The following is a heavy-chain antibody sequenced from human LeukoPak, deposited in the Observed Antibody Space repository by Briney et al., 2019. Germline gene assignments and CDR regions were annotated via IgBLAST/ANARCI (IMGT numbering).Heavy chain of an antibody. J-gene: IGHJ4*02. CDR1: GGSISSYY. CDR3: ARGGVATIIPFDY. V-gene: IGHV4-59*01. D-gene: IGHD5-24*01. Sequence: SETLSLTCTSSGGSISSYYWSWIRQPPGKGLEWIGYIYYSGSTNYNPSLKSRVTISVDTSKNQFSLKLSSVTAADTAVYYCARGGVATIIPFDYWGQGTLVTVSS. CDR2: IYYSGST.